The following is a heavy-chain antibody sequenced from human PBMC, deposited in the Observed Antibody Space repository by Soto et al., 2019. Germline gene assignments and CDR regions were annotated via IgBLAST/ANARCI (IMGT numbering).Heavy chain of an antibody. CDR2: ISGSASST. V-gene: IGHV3-23*01. D-gene: IGHD4-17*01. J-gene: IGHJ4*02. CDR3: ARDGWRGYGDHLDY. CDR1: GFTFSSYS. Sequence: EVQLLESGGGWAQPGGSLRLSCAASGFTFSSYSMIWVRQAPGRGLEWVSLISGSASSTYYVDSVKGRFTISRDNSKNTLYLQMNSLRAEDTAVYFCARDGWRGYGDHLDYWGQGTLVTVPS.